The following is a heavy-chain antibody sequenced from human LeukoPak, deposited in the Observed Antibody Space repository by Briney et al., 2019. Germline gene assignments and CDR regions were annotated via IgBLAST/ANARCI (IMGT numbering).Heavy chain of an antibody. CDR1: GFTFSNAW. CDR3: TTRTDSSGILGY. CDR2: IKTKTDGGPT. D-gene: IGHD4-23*01. V-gene: IGHV3-15*01. Sequence: GGSLRLSCAASGFTFSNAWMSWVRQAPGKGLELVGRIKTKTDGGPTDYAAPVKGRFTISRDDSKNTLYLQMNNLQPEDTAVYYCTTRTDSSGILGYWGQGTLVTVSA. J-gene: IGHJ4*02.